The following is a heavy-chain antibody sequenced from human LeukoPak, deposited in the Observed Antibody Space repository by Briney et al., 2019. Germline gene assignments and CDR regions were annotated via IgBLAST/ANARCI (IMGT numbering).Heavy chain of an antibody. J-gene: IGHJ4*02. CDR2: IFYTGGT. D-gene: IGHD3/OR15-3a*01. CDR3: ASLIRTDEAPLFVDY. V-gene: IGHV4-59*08. CDR1: GGSISSYY. Sequence: PSETLSFTCTVSGGSISSYYWSWIRQPPGKGLEWIGYIFYTGGTNYNPSLKSRVTISVDTSKNQFSLKLSSVTAADTAVYYCASLIRTDEAPLFVDYWGQGTLVTVSS.